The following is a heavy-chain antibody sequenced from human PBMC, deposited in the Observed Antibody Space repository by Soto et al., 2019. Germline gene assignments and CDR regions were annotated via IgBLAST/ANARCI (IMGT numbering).Heavy chain of an antibody. CDR2: INAGNGNT. CDR1: GYTFTSYA. J-gene: IGHJ6*02. D-gene: IGHD6-19*01. Sequence: ASVKVSCKASGYTFTSYAMHWVRQAPGQRLEWMGWINAGNGNTKYSQKFQGRVTITRDTSASTAYMELSSLRSEDTAVYYCTRCRISVAGALYGMDVWGQGTTVTVSS. CDR3: TRCRISVAGALYGMDV. V-gene: IGHV1-3*01.